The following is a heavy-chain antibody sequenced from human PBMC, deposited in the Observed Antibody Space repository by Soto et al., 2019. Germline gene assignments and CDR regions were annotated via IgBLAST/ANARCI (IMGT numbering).Heavy chain of an antibody. V-gene: IGHV3-48*02. CDR3: ARDFGHGYYLDY. J-gene: IGHJ4*02. CDR2: ITDSSDTV. Sequence: WGSLRLSCLASGFSFSNYNMNWGRQAPGKGLEWVSYITDSSDTVHYADSVRGRFTISRDNAESSLYLQMNSLRDEDTAVYFCARDFGHGYYLDYWGRGTLVTVSS. D-gene: IGHD3-3*01. CDR1: GFSFSNYN.